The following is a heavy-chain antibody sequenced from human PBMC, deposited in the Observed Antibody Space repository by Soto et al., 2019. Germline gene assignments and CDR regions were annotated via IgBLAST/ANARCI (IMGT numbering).Heavy chain of an antibody. CDR2: INPSGGST. J-gene: IGHJ4*02. CDR1: GYTFTSYY. CDR3: ASNSRYSGYDREDYFDY. D-gene: IGHD5-12*01. V-gene: IGHV1-46*01. Sequence: GASVKVSCKASGYTFTSYYMHWVRQAPGQGLEWMGIINPSGGSTSYAQKFQGRVTMTRDTSTSTVYMELSSLRSEDTAVYYCASNSRYSGYDREDYFDYWGQGTLVTV.